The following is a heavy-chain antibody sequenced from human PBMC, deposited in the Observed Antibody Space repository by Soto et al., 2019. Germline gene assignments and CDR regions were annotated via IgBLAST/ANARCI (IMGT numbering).Heavy chain of an antibody. J-gene: IGHJ4*02. V-gene: IGHV4-61*01. CDR1: GGSVSSGSYY. CDR3: ARGAVPAAIYYFDY. CDR2: IYYSGST. D-gene: IGHD2-2*01. Sequence: SSETLSLTCTVSGGSVSSGSYYWSWIRQPPGKGLEWIGYIYYSGSTNYNPSLKSRVTISVDTSKNQFSLKLSSVTAADTAVYYCARGAVPAAIYYFDYWGQGTLVTVSS.